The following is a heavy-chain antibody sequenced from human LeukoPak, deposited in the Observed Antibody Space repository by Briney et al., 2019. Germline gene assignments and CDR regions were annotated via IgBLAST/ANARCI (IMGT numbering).Heavy chain of an antibody. CDR1: GYTFTSYY. V-gene: IGHV1-46*03. CDR2: INPSGGST. D-gene: IGHD1-7*01. J-gene: IGHJ6*03. Sequence: ASVKVSCKASGYTFTSYYMHWVRQAPGQGLEWMGIINPSGGSTSYAQKFQGRVTMTRDTSTSTVYMELSSLRSEDTAVYYGARGFEGWNSGYINYYYYMDVWGKGTTVTVSS. CDR3: ARGFEGWNSGYINYYYYMDV.